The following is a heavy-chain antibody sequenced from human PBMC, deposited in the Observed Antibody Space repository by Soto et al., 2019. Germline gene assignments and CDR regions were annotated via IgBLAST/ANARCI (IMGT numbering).Heavy chain of an antibody. Sequence: GGSLRLSCAASGFTLSTYDMHWVRQGTGKGLEWVAALSYAGDTYYVDSVKGRFTISRDNAKNSLYLQMNSLRAEDTAVYYCARCGWYQLSAFDIWGQGTMVTVSS. J-gene: IGHJ3*02. CDR1: GFTLSTYD. D-gene: IGHD6-19*01. CDR2: LSYAGDT. CDR3: ARCGWYQLSAFDI. V-gene: IGHV3-13*01.